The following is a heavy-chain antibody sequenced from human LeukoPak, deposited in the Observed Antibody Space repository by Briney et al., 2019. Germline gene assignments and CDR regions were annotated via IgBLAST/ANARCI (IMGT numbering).Heavy chain of an antibody. CDR3: ARETIGYCGGGSCYNYFDY. CDR2: INSGGTVT. CDR1: GFTFSDFW. D-gene: IGHD2-15*01. V-gene: IGHV3-74*01. J-gene: IGHJ4*02. Sequence: GSLRLSCAASGFTFSDFWMHWVRQAAGKGLVWVSRINSGGTVTNYADSVKGRLTISRDNAKNSLYLQMNSLGAEDTAVYYCARETIGYCGGGSCYNYFDYWGQGTLVTVSS.